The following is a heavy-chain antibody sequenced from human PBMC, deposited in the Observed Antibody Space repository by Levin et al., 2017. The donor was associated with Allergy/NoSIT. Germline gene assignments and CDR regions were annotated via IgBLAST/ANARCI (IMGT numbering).Heavy chain of an antibody. CDR3: ARGIPPPTVRYCSSTSCYAMGYFDY. CDR2: IYHSGST. CDR1: GGSISSGGYS. D-gene: IGHD2-2*01. Sequence: SETLSLTCAVSGGSISSGGYSWSWIRQPPGTGLEWIGYIYHSGSTYYNPSLKSRVTISVDRSKNQFSLKLSSVTAADTAVYYCARGIPPPTVRYCSSTSCYAMGYFDYWGQGTLVTVSS. V-gene: IGHV4-30-2*01. J-gene: IGHJ4*02.